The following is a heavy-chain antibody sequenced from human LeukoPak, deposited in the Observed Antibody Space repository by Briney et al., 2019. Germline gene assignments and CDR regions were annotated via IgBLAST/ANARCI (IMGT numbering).Heavy chain of an antibody. CDR1: GYAFTSYG. CDR2: ISAYNGNT. J-gene: IGHJ4*02. Sequence: ASVKVSCKASGYAFTSYGISWVRQAPGQGLEWMGWISAYNGNTNYAQNLQGRVTMTTDTSTSTAYMELRSLRSDDTAVYYCARVNNYDILSSFDDWGQGTLVTVSS. CDR3: ARVNNYDILSSFDD. D-gene: IGHD3-9*01. V-gene: IGHV1-18*01.